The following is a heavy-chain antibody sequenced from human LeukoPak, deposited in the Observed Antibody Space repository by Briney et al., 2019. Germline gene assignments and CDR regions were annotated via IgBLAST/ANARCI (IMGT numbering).Heavy chain of an antibody. CDR1: GGSFSGYY. J-gene: IGHJ5*02. Sequence: SETLSLTCAAYGGSFSGYYWSWIRQPPGKGLEWIGQINDSGSTNYTPTLRSRVTISVDTSKNQFSLKLSSVTAADTAVCYCARRRLYGSGRKGRFDPWGQGTLVTVSS. CDR2: INDSGST. V-gene: IGHV4-34*01. D-gene: IGHD3-10*01. CDR3: ARRRLYGSGRKGRFDP.